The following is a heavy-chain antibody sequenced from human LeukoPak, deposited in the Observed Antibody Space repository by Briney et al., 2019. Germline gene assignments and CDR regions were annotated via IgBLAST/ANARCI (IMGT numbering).Heavy chain of an antibody. D-gene: IGHD5-12*01. CDR3: ARDSGATISNFDY. Sequence: ASVKVSCKTSGYTFPSYGISGVRQAPGQGLEWMGWISAYNGNTKFAQKFQGRVTMTTDTSTSTAYMELRSLRSEDTAVYYCARDSGATISNFDYWGQGTLVTVSS. CDR2: ISAYNGNT. V-gene: IGHV1-18*01. CDR1: GYTFPSYG. J-gene: IGHJ4*02.